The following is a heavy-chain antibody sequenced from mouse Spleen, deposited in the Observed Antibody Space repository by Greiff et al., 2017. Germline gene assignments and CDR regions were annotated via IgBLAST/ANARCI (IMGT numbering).Heavy chain of an antibody. D-gene: IGHD2-1*01. V-gene: IGHV14-4*01. J-gene: IGHJ3*01. CDR2: IDPENGDT. CDR3: TTSYYGNSPWFAY. CDR1: GFNIKDDY. Sequence: VQLQQSGAELVRPGASVKLSCTASGFNIKDDYMHWVKQRPEQGLEWIGWIDPENGDTEYASKFQGKATITADTSSNTAYLQLSSLTSEDTAVYYGTTSYYGNSPWFAYWGQGTLVTVSA.